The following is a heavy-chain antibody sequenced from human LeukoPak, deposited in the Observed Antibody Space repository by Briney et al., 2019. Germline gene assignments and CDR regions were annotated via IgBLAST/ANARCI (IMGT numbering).Heavy chain of an antibody. CDR3: ARSPGYGDYGHHDY. J-gene: IGHJ4*02. V-gene: IGHV3-48*03. Sequence: GGSLRLSCAASGFTFSSYEMNWVRKAPGKGLEWVSYISYTDNTIYCADSVKGRFTISRDNAKTSLYLQMDSLRVEDTAVYYCARSPGYGDYGHHDYWGQETLVTVSS. CDR1: GFTFSSYE. CDR2: ISYTDNTI. D-gene: IGHD4-17*01.